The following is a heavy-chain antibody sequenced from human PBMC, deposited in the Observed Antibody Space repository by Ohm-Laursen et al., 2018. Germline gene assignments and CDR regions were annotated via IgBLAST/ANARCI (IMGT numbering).Heavy chain of an antibody. CDR3: ARGYIAAAGYYYYGMDV. CDR1: GGTFSSYA. CDR2: IIPIFGTA. J-gene: IGHJ6*02. Sequence: SSVKVSCNASGGTFSSYAISWVRQAPGQGLEWMGGIIPIFGTANYAQKFQGRVTITADESTSTAYMELSSLRSEDTAVYYCARGYIAAAGYYYYGMDVWGQGTTVTVSS. D-gene: IGHD6-13*01. V-gene: IGHV1-69*01.